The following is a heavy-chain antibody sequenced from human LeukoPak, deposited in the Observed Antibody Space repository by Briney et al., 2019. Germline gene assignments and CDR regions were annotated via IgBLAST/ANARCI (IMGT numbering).Heavy chain of an antibody. V-gene: IGHV3-30*18. Sequence: GRSLRLSCAASGFTFSSYGMHWVRQAPGKGLEWVAVISYDGSTKYYADSVKGRFTISRDNSKNTLYLQMNSLRAEDTAVYYCAKLGAVHFDYWGQGTLVTVSS. J-gene: IGHJ4*02. CDR1: GFTFSSYG. CDR3: AKLGAVHFDY. D-gene: IGHD1-26*01. CDR2: ISYDGSTK.